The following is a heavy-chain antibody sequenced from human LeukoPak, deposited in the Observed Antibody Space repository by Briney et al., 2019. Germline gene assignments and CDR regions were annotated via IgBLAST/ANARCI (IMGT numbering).Heavy chain of an antibody. CDR1: GGSFSGYY. CDR3: ARVATTKWFGAGSLSGAVRSQVIPDY. D-gene: IGHD3-10*01. Sequence: SETLSLTCAVYGGSFSGYYWSWIRQPPGKGLEWIGEINHSGSTNYNPSLKSRVTISVDTSKNQFSLKLSSVTAADTAVYYCARVATTKWFGAGSLSGAVRSQVIPDYWGRGTLVTVSS. V-gene: IGHV4-34*01. CDR2: INHSGST. J-gene: IGHJ4*02.